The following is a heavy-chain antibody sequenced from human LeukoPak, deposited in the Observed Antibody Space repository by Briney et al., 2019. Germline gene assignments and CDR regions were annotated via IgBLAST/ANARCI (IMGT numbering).Heavy chain of an antibody. CDR3: ARTGYSSSWYYFDY. D-gene: IGHD6-13*01. V-gene: IGHV3-21*01. Sequence: GGSLRLSCAASGFTFSSYSMNWVRQAPGKGLEWVSSISTSSSYIYYADSVKGRFTISRDNAKNSLYLQMNSPRAEDTAVYYCARTGYSSSWYYFDYWGQGTLVTVSS. CDR2: ISTSSSYI. J-gene: IGHJ4*02. CDR1: GFTFSSYS.